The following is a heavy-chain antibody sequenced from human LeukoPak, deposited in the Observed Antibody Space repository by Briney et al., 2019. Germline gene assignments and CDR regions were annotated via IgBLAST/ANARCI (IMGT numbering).Heavy chain of an antibody. V-gene: IGHV4-31*03. CDR2: VYDRVTT. Sequence: PSGTLSLTCTVSGGSISSGDYYWTWIRQHPGKGLEWIGYVYDRVTTYYNPSLQSRITMSLDTSKNQFSVKLNSVTAADTAVYYCARGASRHGNGFDPWGQGTLVTV. CDR3: ARGASRHGNGFDP. J-gene: IGHJ5*02. CDR1: GGSISSGDYY.